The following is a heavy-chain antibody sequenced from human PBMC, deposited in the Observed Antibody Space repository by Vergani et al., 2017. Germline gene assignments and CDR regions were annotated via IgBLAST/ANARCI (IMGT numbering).Heavy chain of an antibody. Sequence: QVQLVQSGAEVKKPGASVKVSCKASGYTFTSYYMHWVRQAPGQGLEWMGIINPSGGSTSYAQKFKGRVTMTRDTSTSTVYMELSSLRAEDTAVYYCARWLTSANYVDYWGQGTLVTVSS. CDR3: ARWLTSANYVDY. CDR1: GYTFTSYY. CDR2: INPSGGST. V-gene: IGHV1-46*01. J-gene: IGHJ4*02. D-gene: IGHD6-25*01.